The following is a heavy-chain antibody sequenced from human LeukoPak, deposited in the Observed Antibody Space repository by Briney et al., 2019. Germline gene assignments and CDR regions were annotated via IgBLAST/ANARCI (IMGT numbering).Heavy chain of an antibody. J-gene: IGHJ4*02. Sequence: ASVKVSCKASGYTFTGYGISWVRQAPGQGLEWMGWMNPNSGNTGYAEKFQGRVTITRDTSMNTAYMDLSSLRSDDSAVYYCARGFFPPAITMVRGITEAQFDYWGQGTLVTVSS. CDR1: GYTFTGYG. D-gene: IGHD3-10*01. CDR2: MNPNSGNT. V-gene: IGHV1-8*03. CDR3: ARGFFPPAITMVRGITEAQFDY.